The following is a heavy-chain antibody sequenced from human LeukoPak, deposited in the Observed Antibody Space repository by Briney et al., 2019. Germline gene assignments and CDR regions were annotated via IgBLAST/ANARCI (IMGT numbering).Heavy chain of an antibody. Sequence: GGSLRLSCAASGFTFSSYSMNWVRQAPGKGLEWVSSISSSSSYIYYADSVKGRFTISRDNAKNSLYLQMNSLRAEDTVVYYCARDRDFWGGYWDYWGQGTLVTVSS. CDR3: ARDRDFWGGYWDY. V-gene: IGHV3-21*01. CDR2: ISSSSSYI. J-gene: IGHJ4*02. D-gene: IGHD3-3*01. CDR1: GFTFSSYS.